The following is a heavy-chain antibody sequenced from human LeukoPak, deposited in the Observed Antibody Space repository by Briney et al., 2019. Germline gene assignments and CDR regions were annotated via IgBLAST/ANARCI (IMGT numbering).Heavy chain of an antibody. V-gene: IGHV3-74*01. CDR2: INSDGSST. Sequence: PGGSLRLSCAASGFTFSSYWMHWVRQAPGKGLVWVSRINSDGSSTSYADSVRGRFTISRDNAKNTLYLQMNSLRAEDTAVYYCAREIGYFDRGSGYYYYGMDVWGQGTTVTVSS. D-gene: IGHD3-9*01. CDR1: GFTFSSYW. J-gene: IGHJ6*02. CDR3: AREIGYFDRGSGYYYYGMDV.